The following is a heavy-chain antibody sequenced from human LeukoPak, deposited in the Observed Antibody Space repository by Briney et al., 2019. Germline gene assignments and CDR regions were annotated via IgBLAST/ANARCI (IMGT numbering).Heavy chain of an antibody. CDR3: AAASNPDIVVVPAALDY. CDR2: MNPNSGNT. D-gene: IGHD2-2*01. CDR1: GYTFTNYD. Sequence: ASVKVSCKTSGYTFTNYDINWVRQATGQGLEWMGWMNPNSGNTGYAQRFQGRVTITRNTSISTAYMELSSLSSEDTAVFYCAAASNPDIVVVPAALDYWGQGTLVTVSS. V-gene: IGHV1-8*03. J-gene: IGHJ4*02.